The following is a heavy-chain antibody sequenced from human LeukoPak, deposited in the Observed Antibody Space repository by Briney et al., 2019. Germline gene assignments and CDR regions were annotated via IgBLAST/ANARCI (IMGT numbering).Heavy chain of an antibody. CDR1: GASIRSYY. CDR2: IYTSGST. Sequence: PSETLSLTCSVSGASIRSYYWSWIRQPPGKGLEWIGYIYTSGSTCYSPSLKGRVTISMDTSRNQVSLHLSSLTVADTAGYYCARQPQLGSYWFFDLWGGGTLVTVSS. D-gene: IGHD1-1*01. CDR3: ARQPQLGSYWFFDL. J-gene: IGHJ2*01. V-gene: IGHV4-4*09.